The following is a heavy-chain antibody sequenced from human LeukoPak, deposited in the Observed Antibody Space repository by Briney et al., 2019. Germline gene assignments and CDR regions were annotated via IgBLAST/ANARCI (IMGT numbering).Heavy chain of an antibody. V-gene: IGHV3-30-3*01. J-gene: IGHJ3*02. D-gene: IGHD6-13*01. CDR1: GFTFSSYA. CDR3: AKEMAAGGADAFDI. Sequence: PGGSLRLSCAASGFTFSSYAMHWVRQAPGKGLEWVAVISYDGSNKYYADSVKGRFTISRDNSKNTLYMQTNSLRAEDTALYYCAKEMAAGGADAFDIWGQGTMVTVSS. CDR2: ISYDGSNK.